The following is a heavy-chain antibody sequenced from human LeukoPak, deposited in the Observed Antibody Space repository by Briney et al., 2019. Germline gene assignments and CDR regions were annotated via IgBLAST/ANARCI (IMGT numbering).Heavy chain of an antibody. J-gene: IGHJ3*02. CDR2: IKSKTDGGTT. D-gene: IGHD2-21*02. Sequence: GGSLRLSCAASGFTFSSYWMSWVRQAPGKGLEWVGRIKSKTDGGTTDYAAPVKGRFTISRDDSKNTLYLQMNSLKTEDTAVYYCTTDVVVVTANDAFDIWGQGTVVTVSS. CDR1: GFTFSSYW. V-gene: IGHV3-15*01. CDR3: TTDVVVVTANDAFDI.